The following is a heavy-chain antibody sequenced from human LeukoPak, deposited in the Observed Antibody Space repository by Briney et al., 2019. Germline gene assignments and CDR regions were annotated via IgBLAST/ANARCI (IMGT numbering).Heavy chain of an antibody. CDR1: GYTFTSYD. CDR2: MNPNSGNT. D-gene: IGHD5-24*01. CDR3: ARDSFQRWLQRLELDY. J-gene: IGHJ4*02. Sequence: ASVKVSCKASGYTFTSYDINWVRQATGQGLEWMGWMNPNSGNTGYAQKLQGRVTMTTDTSTSTAYMELRSLRSDDTAVYYCARDSFQRWLQRLELDYWGQGTLVTVSS. V-gene: IGHV1-8*01.